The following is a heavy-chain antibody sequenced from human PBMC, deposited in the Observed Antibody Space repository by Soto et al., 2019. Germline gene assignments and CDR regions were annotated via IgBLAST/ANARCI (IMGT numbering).Heavy chain of an antibody. CDR3: TTDSYSTIIIVRFDY. D-gene: IGHD3-22*01. J-gene: IGHJ4*01. Sequence: LRLSCAASGFTFTNAWINWVRQAPGKGLEWVGRIKSKTDGGTTDYAEHVKGRFATSRDDSNNMVYLQMNSLKIEDTAVYYCTTDSYSTIIIVRFDYWGHGTLVTVSS. CDR1: GFTFTNAW. CDR2: IKSKTDGGTT. V-gene: IGHV3-15*07.